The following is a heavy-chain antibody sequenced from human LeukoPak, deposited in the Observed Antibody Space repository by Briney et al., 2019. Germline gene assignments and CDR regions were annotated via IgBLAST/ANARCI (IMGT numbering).Heavy chain of an antibody. V-gene: IGHV3-30*18. Sequence: GGSLRLSCAASGFTFSSYGMHWVRQAPGKGLEWVAVISYDGSNKYYADSVKGRFTISRDNSKNTLYLRMNSLRAEDTAVYYCAKDTSAGYYDSSGSDYWGQGTLVTVSS. CDR1: GFTFSSYG. J-gene: IGHJ4*02. CDR2: ISYDGSNK. D-gene: IGHD3-22*01. CDR3: AKDTSAGYYDSSGSDY.